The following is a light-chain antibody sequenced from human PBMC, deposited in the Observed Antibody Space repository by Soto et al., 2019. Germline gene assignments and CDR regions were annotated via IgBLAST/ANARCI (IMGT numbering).Light chain of an antibody. CDR2: AAS. CDR1: QSFSTY. V-gene: IGKV1-39*01. CDR3: QQSLSTPSIT. Sequence: DFQMTQSPSSLSASVGDRGTITCRASQSFSTYLAWYQQKPGKAPKLLIYAASTLQSGVPSRFSGSGSGTDFTLTISSLQPEDFATYYCQQSLSTPSITFGQGTRLEIK. J-gene: IGKJ5*01.